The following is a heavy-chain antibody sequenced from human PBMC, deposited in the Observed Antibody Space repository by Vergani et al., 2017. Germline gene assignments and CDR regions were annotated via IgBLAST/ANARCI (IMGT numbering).Heavy chain of an antibody. J-gene: IGHJ6*02. CDR1: GFTFSSYW. V-gene: IGHV3-21*01. CDR3: ARDLEATMVRGVIIVHYGMDV. D-gene: IGHD3-10*01. CDR2: ISSSSSYI. Sequence: EVQLVESGGGLVQPGGSLRLSCAASGFTFSSYWMHWVRQAPGKGLVWVSSISSSSSYIYYADSVKGRFTISRDNTKNSLYLQMNSLRAEDTAGYYCARDLEATMVRGVIIVHYGMDVWGQGTTVTVSS.